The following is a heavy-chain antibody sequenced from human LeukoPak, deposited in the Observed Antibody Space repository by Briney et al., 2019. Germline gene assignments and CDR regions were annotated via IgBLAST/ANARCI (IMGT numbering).Heavy chain of an antibody. CDR1: GYSFASYW. CDR3: ARRASSWWFDY. CDR2: IYPGDSDT. J-gene: IGHJ4*02. D-gene: IGHD6-13*01. Sequence: GESLKISCKGSGYSFASYWIGWVRQMPGKGLEWMGIIYPGDSDTRYSPSFQGQVTISADKSIRTAYLQWSSLKASDTAIYYCARRASSWWFDYWGQGTLVTVSS. V-gene: IGHV5-51*01.